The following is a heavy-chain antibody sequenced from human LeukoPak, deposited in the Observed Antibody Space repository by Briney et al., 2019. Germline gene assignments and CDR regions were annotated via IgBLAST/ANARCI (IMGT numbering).Heavy chain of an antibody. J-gene: IGHJ6*03. D-gene: IGHD4-11*01. CDR3: AKETVTPVGGYYYYMDV. V-gene: IGHV3-30*02. CDR1: GLTFSSYG. Sequence: PGGSLRLSCAASGLTFSSYGMHWVRQAPGKGLEWVAFIRYDGSNKYYADSVKGRFTISRDNSKNTLYLQMNSLRAEDTAVYYCAKETVTPVGGYYYYMDVWGKGTTVTVSS. CDR2: IRYDGSNK.